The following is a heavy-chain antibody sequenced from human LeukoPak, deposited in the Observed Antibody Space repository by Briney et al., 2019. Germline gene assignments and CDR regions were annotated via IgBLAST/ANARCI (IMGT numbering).Heavy chain of an antibody. Sequence: PSETLSLTCAVSGGSISSGGYSWSWIRQPPGKGLEWIGYIYHSGSTYYNPSLKSRVTISVDRSKNQFSLKLSSVTAAGTAVYYCARVSRDCSSTSCYRPIDYWGQGTLVTVSS. V-gene: IGHV4-30-2*01. D-gene: IGHD2-2*02. CDR2: IYHSGST. CDR3: ARVSRDCSSTSCYRPIDY. J-gene: IGHJ4*02. CDR1: GGSISSGGYS.